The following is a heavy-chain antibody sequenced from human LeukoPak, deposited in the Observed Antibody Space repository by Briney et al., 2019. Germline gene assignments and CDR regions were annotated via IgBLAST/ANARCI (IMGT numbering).Heavy chain of an antibody. D-gene: IGHD3-22*01. V-gene: IGHV4-38-2*02. CDR2: IYHSGST. Sequence: SETLSLTCNVSGYSITSANYWGWIRQPPGKGLEWIGSIYHSGSTYYNPSLKSRVTISVDTSKNQFSLKLSSVTAADTAVYYCARGVYYYDSSGYADFFDYWGQGTLVTVSS. CDR3: ARGVYYYDSSGYADFFDY. J-gene: IGHJ4*02. CDR1: GYSITSANY.